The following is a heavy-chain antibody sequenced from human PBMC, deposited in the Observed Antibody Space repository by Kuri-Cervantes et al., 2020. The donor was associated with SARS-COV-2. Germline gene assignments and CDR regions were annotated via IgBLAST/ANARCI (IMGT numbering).Heavy chain of an antibody. Sequence: ASVKVSCKASGYTFTSYDINWVRQATGQGLEWMGWMNPNSGNTGYAQKFQGRVTMTRDTSTSTVYMELSSLRSEDTAVYYCARVPRGQWLVPGDAFDIWGQGTMVTVSS. CDR1: GYTFTSYD. CDR3: ARVPRGQWLVPGDAFDI. J-gene: IGHJ3*02. CDR2: MNPNSGNT. V-gene: IGHV1-8*01. D-gene: IGHD6-19*01.